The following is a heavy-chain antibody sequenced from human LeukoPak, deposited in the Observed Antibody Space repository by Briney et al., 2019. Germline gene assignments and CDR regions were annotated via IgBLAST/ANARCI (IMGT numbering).Heavy chain of an antibody. V-gene: IGHV3-33*08. CDR3: ARERSFDTAMDPLDY. Sequence: GGSLRLSCAASGFTVSSNYMSWVRQAPGKGLEWVAVIWYDGSNKYYADSVKGRFTISRDNSKNTLYLQMNSLRAEDTAVYYCARERSFDTAMDPLDYWGQGTLVTVSS. D-gene: IGHD5-18*01. CDR2: IWYDGSNK. CDR1: GFTVSSNY. J-gene: IGHJ4*02.